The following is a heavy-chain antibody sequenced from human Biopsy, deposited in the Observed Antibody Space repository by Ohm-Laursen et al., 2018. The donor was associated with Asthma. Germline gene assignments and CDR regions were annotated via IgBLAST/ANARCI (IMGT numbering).Heavy chain of an antibody. CDR3: AKSADYYDSTDYLDF. CDR1: GFSFDDCA. D-gene: IGHD3-22*01. J-gene: IGHJ4*01. Sequence: SLRLSCTAASGFSFDDCAMHWVRQAPGKGLEWVSSISWNSGNIDYAVSVKGRFTISRDNAKNSLYLQMQSLRPEDTAFYYCAKSADYYDSTDYLDFWGRGTLVTVSS. CDR2: ISWNSGNI. V-gene: IGHV3-9*01.